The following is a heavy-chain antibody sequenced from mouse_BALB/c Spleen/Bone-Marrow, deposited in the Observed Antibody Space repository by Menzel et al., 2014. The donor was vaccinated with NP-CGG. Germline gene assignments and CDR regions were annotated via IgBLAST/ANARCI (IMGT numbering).Heavy chain of an antibody. V-gene: IGHV1S81*02. Sequence: VQLQQSGAELVKPGASLKLSCKASGYTFTSYWIHWVKQRPGQGLEWIGEINPSNGRTNYNEKFKSKATVTVDKSSSIAYMQLSSLTSEDSAVYYCARYDGPAWFAYWGQGTLVTVSA. D-gene: IGHD2-3*01. CDR1: GYTFTSYW. CDR2: INPSNGRT. CDR3: ARYDGPAWFAY. J-gene: IGHJ3*01.